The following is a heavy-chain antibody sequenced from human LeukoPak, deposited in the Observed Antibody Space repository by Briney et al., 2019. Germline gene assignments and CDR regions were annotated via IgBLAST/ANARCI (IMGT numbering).Heavy chain of an antibody. D-gene: IGHD3-10*01. Sequence: TGGSLRLSGAASGFTFSDWYISWIRQAPGKGLEWVSYITPSGDSTYYGDSVKGRFTISRDNAKNSVSLHMNSLRAEDTAVYYCARGHYGLDYWGQGTLVTVSS. J-gene: IGHJ4*02. V-gene: IGHV3-11*01. CDR2: ITPSGDST. CDR1: GFTFSDWY. CDR3: ARGHYGLDY.